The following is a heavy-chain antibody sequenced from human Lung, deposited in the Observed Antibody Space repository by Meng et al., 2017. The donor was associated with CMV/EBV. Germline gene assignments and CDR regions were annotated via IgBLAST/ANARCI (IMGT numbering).Heavy chain of an antibody. D-gene: IGHD7-27*01. V-gene: IGHV1-46*01. CDR2: INPSGGST. J-gene: IGHJ4*02. CDR1: GYTFTNYY. Sequence: QVQWVQSGAEVKKPGASVKVSCKESGYTFTNYYMHWVRQAPGQGLEWMGIINPSGGSTSYAQKFQGRVTMTRDTSISTAYMELSSLRSDDAAIYYCVRANLGSADYWGQGTLVTVSS. CDR3: VRANLGSADY.